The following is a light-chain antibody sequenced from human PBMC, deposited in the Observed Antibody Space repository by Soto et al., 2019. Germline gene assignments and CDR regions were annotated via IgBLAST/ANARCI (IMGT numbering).Light chain of an antibody. CDR2: GNS. Sequence: QSVLTQPPSVSGAPGQRVTISCTGGSSNIGAGYDVHWYQQLPGTAPKLLIYGNSNRPSGVPDRFSGTKSGTSASLAITGVQAEDEAGYYCQSYDNSLGGYVLFGGGTKLTVL. V-gene: IGLV1-40*01. CDR1: SSNIGAGYD. J-gene: IGLJ2*01. CDR3: QSYDNSLGGYVL.